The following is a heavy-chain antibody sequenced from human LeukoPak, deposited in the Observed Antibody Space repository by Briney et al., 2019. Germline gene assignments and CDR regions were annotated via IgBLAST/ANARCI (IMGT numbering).Heavy chain of an antibody. J-gene: IGHJ6*02. CDR2: TLYEGSNT. CDR1: GFTFSSYS. Sequence: GGSRRLSCAASGFTFSSYSMHWVRQAPGKGLEWVSFTLYEGSNTNYADSVKGRSTISRDNSKNTLYLQMNSLRAEDTAVYYCERGHHYYYYGIDVWGQGTTVTVSS. V-gene: IGHV3-30-3*01. D-gene: IGHD3-10*01. CDR3: ERGHHYYYYGIDV.